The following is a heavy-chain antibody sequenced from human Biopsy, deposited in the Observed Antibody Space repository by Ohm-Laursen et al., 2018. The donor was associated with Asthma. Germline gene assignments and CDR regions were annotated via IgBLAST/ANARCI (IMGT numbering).Heavy chain of an antibody. CDR2: INAGIGNT. D-gene: IGHD6-19*01. CDR1: GYTFTSYA. Sequence: SVKVSCKASGYTFTSYAMHWVRQAPGQRLEWMGWINAGIGNTKYSQEFQGRVTITRDTSASTAYMELSSLRSEDTAAYYCARDLRYSSGWYPDAFDIWGQGTMVTVSS. J-gene: IGHJ3*02. V-gene: IGHV1-3*01. CDR3: ARDLRYSSGWYPDAFDI.